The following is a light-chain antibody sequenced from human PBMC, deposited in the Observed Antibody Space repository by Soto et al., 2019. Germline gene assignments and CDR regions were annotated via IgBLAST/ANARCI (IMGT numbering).Light chain of an antibody. Sequence: DIQMTQSPSTLSASVGDRVTITCRASQSISSWLAWYQQKPGKAPKLLIYAASTLQSGVPSRFSGSESGTDFTLTISSLQPEDCATYYCQQTYSTPITFGPGTRLEIK. J-gene: IGKJ5*01. CDR2: AAS. V-gene: IGKV1-39*01. CDR1: QSISSW. CDR3: QQTYSTPIT.